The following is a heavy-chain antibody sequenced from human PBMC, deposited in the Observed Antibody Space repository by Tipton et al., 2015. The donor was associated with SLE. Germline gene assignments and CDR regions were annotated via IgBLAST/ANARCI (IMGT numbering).Heavy chain of an antibody. J-gene: IGHJ4*02. CDR2: INHSGSA. CDR1: DGSFSAYN. CDR3: ARRGGGWLYFDS. Sequence: TLSLTCGVYDGSFSAYNWNWIRQSPGKGLEWIGEINHSGSANYNPSLKSRVTISVDTSKNQFSLRLPSVTAADTAVYFCARRGGGWLYFDSWGQGTLVTVSS. D-gene: IGHD2-15*01. V-gene: IGHV4-34*01.